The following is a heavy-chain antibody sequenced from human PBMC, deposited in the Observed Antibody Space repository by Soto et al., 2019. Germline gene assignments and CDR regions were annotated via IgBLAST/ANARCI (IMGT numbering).Heavy chain of an antibody. CDR3: ARGRAIFGVVTTKRNWFDP. CDR2: INHSGST. D-gene: IGHD3-3*01. CDR1: GGSFSGYY. Sequence: QVQLQQWGAGLLKPSETLSLTCAVYGGSFSGYYWSWIRQPPGKGLEWIGEINHSGSTNYNPSLKRGVTRSVDTSRNQFSLKLSSVTAADTAVYYCARGRAIFGVVTTKRNWFDPWGQGTLVTVSS. J-gene: IGHJ5*02. V-gene: IGHV4-34*01.